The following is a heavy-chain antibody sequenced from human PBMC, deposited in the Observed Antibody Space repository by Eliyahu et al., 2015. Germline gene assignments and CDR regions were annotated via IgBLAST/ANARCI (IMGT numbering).Heavy chain of an antibody. Sequence: QITLKESGPTLVKPTQTLTLTCTFSGXSLSTSGVGVGWXRQPPGKALEWLALIYWDDDKRYSPSLKSRLTITKDTSKNQVVLTMTNMDPVDTATYYCAHSVSYEGPPAAFDLWGRGTLVTVSS. V-gene: IGHV2-5*02. CDR3: AHSVSYEGPPAAFDL. D-gene: IGHD3-16*01. J-gene: IGHJ2*01. CDR2: IYWDDDK. CDR1: GXSLSTSGVG.